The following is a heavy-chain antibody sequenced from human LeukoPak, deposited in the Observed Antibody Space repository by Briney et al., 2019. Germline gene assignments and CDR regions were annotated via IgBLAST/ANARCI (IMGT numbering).Heavy chain of an antibody. D-gene: IGHD3-10*01. CDR2: FDPEDGET. CDR3: ARGSRAGRGVDGDY. Sequence: ASVKVSCKISGYTLTELSIHWVRQAPGKGLEWMGGFDPEDGETIYAQKFQGRVTMTEATSTDTAYMEVSSLRSEDTAVYYCARGSRAGRGVDGDYWGQGTLVTVSS. J-gene: IGHJ4*02. V-gene: IGHV1-24*01. CDR1: GYTLTELS.